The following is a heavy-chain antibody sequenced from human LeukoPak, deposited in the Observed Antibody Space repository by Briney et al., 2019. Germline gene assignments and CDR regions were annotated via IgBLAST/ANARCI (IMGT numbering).Heavy chain of an antibody. CDR3: AKVYGTYFPNWFDP. V-gene: IGHV1-69*05. Sequence: SVTVSCKASGGTFSSYAIIWVRQAPGQGLEWMGGIIPIFGTANYAQKFQGRVTITTDESTSTAYMELSSLRSEDTAVYYCAKVYGTYFPNWFDPWGQGKRVTLSS. J-gene: IGHJ5*02. CDR2: IIPIFGTA. D-gene: IGHD2/OR15-2a*01. CDR1: GGTFSSYA.